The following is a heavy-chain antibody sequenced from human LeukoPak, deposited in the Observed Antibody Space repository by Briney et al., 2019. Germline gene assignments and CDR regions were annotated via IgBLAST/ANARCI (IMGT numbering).Heavy chain of an antibody. CDR1: GFTFDDYA. D-gene: IGHD6-13*01. Sequence: GGSLRLSCAASGFTFDDYAMSWVRQAPGKGLEWVSAISGSGGSTYYADSVKGRFTISRDNSKNTLYLQMNSLRAEDTAVYYCAKDNWGRRAAGDWYFDLWGRGTLVTVSS. CDR2: ISGSGGST. J-gene: IGHJ2*01. V-gene: IGHV3-23*01. CDR3: AKDNWGRRAAGDWYFDL.